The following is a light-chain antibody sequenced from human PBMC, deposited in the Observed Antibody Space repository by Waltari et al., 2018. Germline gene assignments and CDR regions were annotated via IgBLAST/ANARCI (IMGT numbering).Light chain of an antibody. CDR2: AAS. V-gene: IGKV1-39*01. CDR3: QQSYTSPWT. Sequence: DIQMTQSPSSLSASVGHRVTVTCRASQSISSYLNWYQQKPGKAPKLLIYAASSLHSGVPSRFSGSGSGTDFTLTISCLQPEDFATYYCQQSYTSPWTFGQGTKVEIK. CDR1: QSISSY. J-gene: IGKJ1*01.